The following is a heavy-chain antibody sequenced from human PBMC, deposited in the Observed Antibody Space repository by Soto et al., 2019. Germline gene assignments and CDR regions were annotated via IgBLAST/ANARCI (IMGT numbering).Heavy chain of an antibody. CDR1: GFTFSIYA. Sequence: SGGDLVQPGGSLRLSCSASGFTFSIYAMHWVRQAPGKGLEYVSSISTDGGNTHYADSVKGRFTISRDNSKNTVYLQMSSLRAEDTAVYYCVKGEYYYDSSGYYPFDYWGQGTLVTVSS. CDR2: ISTDGGNT. V-gene: IGHV3-64D*06. CDR3: VKGEYYYDSSGYYPFDY. J-gene: IGHJ4*02. D-gene: IGHD3-22*01.